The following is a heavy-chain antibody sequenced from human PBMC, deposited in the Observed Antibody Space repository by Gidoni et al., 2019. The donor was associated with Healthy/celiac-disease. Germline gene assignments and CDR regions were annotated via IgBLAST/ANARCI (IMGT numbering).Heavy chain of an antibody. V-gene: IGHV3-21*01. CDR2: ISSSSSYI. Sequence: EVQLVEYGGGLVKPGGYPRLYCAASGFTFSSYSMNWVRQAQGKGLEWVSSISSSSSYIYYADSVKGRFTISRDNAKNSLYLQMNSLRAEDTAVYYCARELGAYYYDSSGGPFDYWGQGTLVTVSS. CDR1: GFTFSSYS. D-gene: IGHD3-22*01. CDR3: ARELGAYYYDSSGGPFDY. J-gene: IGHJ4*02.